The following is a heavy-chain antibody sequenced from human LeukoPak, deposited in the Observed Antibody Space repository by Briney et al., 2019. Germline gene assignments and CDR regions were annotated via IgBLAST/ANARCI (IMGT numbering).Heavy chain of an antibody. CDR2: ISKDESYI. Sequence: GGSLRLSCAASGFTFRNDIMNWVRQAPDKGLEWVAVISKDESYIHYADSVKGRFTISRDISRNTLFLQMDSLRAEDTALYYCVRERDGFDVWGQGTMVTVSS. V-gene: IGHV3-30*04. J-gene: IGHJ3*01. CDR1: GFTFRNDI. CDR3: VRERDGFDV.